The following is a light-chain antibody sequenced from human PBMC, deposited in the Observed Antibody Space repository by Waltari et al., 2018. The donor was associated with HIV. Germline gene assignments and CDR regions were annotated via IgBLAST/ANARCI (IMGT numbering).Light chain of an antibody. CDR1: SSDIGGYGY. CDR3: SSYTSSRTLL. CDR2: GVT. V-gene: IGLV2-14*03. Sequence: QSALTQPASVSGSPGQSITISCTGTSSDIGGYGYVSWYQQHPGKVPKLILYGVTERPSGISSRFSGSKSGATASLTISGLQTEDEADYYCSSYTSSRTLLFGGGTKVTVL. J-gene: IGLJ2*01.